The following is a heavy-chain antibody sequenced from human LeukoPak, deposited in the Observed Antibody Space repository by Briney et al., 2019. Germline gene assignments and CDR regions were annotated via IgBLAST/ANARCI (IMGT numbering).Heavy chain of an antibody. Sequence: PSGTLSLTCTVSGGSISSGGYYWSWIRQPPGKGLEWIGYTYYSGSTNYNPSLKSRFTISVDTSKNQFSLKLSSVTAADTAVYYCARQYCSSTSCYPYYFDYWGQGTLVTVSS. V-gene: IGHV4-61*08. CDR2: TYYSGST. J-gene: IGHJ4*02. D-gene: IGHD2-2*01. CDR3: ARQYCSSTSCYPYYFDY. CDR1: GGSISSGGYY.